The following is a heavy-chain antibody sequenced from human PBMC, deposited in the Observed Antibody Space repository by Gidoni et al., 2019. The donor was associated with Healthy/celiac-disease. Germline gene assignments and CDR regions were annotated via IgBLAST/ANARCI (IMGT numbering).Heavy chain of an antibody. V-gene: IGHV4-34*01. CDR1: GGSFSGYY. CDR3: ARGTPMVRGVVDY. Sequence: QVQLQQWGAGLLKPSETLSLTCAVYGGSFSGYYWSWIRQPPGKGLAWIGEINHSGSTNYNPSLKSRVTISVDTSKNQFSLKLSSVTAADTAVYYCARGTPMVRGVVDYWGQGTLVTVSS. CDR2: INHSGST. J-gene: IGHJ4*02. D-gene: IGHD3-10*01.